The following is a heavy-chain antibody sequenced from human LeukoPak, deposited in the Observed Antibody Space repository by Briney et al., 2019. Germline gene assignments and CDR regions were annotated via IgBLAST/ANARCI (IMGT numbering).Heavy chain of an antibody. V-gene: IGHV1-69*06. Sequence: SVKVSCKASGGTFSSYAISWVRQAPGQGLEWMGGIIPIFGTANYAQKFQGRVTITADKSTSTAYMELSSLRSEDTAVYYCARSRDPYDSRGDYWGQGTWSPSPQ. D-gene: IGHD3-16*01. CDR1: GGTFSSYA. CDR3: ARSRDPYDSRGDY. CDR2: IIPIFGTA. J-gene: IGHJ4*02.